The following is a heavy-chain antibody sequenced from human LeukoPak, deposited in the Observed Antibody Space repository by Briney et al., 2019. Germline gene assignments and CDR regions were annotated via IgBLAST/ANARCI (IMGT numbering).Heavy chain of an antibody. Sequence: SETLSLTCTVSGGSISSYYWTWIRQPPGKGLEWIGYIYTSGSTNYNPSLKSRVTISVDTSKTPFSLKLSSVTAAHTAVYYCALYGDARDYWGQGTLVTVSS. J-gene: IGHJ4*02. CDR2: IYTSGST. D-gene: IGHD4-17*01. V-gene: IGHV4-4*09. CDR1: GGSISSYY. CDR3: ALYGDARDY.